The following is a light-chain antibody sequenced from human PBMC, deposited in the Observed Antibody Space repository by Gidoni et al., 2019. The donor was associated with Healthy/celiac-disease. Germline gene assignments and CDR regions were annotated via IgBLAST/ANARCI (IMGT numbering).Light chain of an antibody. Sequence: EIVLTQSPGTLSLSPGERATLSCRASQSVSSSYLAWYQQKPGQAPRLPDRFSGRGSGTDFTLTISRLEPEDFAVYYCQQYGSSPTTFGQGTKVEIK. CDR1: QSVSSSY. V-gene: IGKV3-20*01. CDR3: QQYGSSPTT. J-gene: IGKJ1*01.